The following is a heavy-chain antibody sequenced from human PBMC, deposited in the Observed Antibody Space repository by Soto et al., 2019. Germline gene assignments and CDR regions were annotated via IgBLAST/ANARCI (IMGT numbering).Heavy chain of an antibody. V-gene: IGHV4-38-2*01. CDR2: VYHGGNT. J-gene: IGHJ3*01. D-gene: IGHD2-15*01. CDR3: ARARWYDAFNV. Sequence: PSETLSLTCAVSGFSISSGNYWGWIRKNPGKGLEWIGSVYHGGNTYYNPSLKSRVSISIDLSKNQFSLKLTSVTAADTAAYYCARARWYDAFNVWGQGTAVTVSS. CDR1: GFSISSGNY.